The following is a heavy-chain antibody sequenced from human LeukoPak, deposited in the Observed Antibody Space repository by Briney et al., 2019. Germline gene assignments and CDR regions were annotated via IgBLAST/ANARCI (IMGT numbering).Heavy chain of an antibody. CDR2: INHSGST. CDR1: GGSFSGYY. V-gene: IGHV4-34*01. D-gene: IGHD1-26*01. Sequence: SETLSLTCAVYGGSFSGYYWSWIRQPPGKGLEWIGEINHSGSTNYNPSLESRVTISVDTSKNQFSLKLSSVTAADTAVYYCARGYSGSYFDYWGQGTLVTVSS. CDR3: ARGYSGSYFDY. J-gene: IGHJ4*02.